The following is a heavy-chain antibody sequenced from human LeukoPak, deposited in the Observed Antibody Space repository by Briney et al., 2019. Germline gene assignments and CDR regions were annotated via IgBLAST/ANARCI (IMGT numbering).Heavy chain of an antibody. V-gene: IGHV3-7*01. CDR1: GFTFSSYW. CDR2: IKQDGSEK. CDR3: ARDRKDSGSYYLGAPGY. D-gene: IGHD3-10*01. Sequence: PGGSLRLSCVASGFTFSSYWMTWVRQAPGKGLEWVANIKQDGSEKYYVDSVKGRFTISRDNAKRSLYLQMNSLRAEDTAVYYCARDRKDSGSYYLGAPGYWGQGTLVTVSS. J-gene: IGHJ4*02.